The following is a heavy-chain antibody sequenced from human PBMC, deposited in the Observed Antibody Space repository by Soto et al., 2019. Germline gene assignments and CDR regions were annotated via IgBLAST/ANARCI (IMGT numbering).Heavy chain of an antibody. V-gene: IGHV4-31*03. CDR3: ARADSIGYYLKT. CDR1: ARSLSSGGYY. D-gene: IGHD3-22*01. Sequence: SETLSLTCILSARSLSSGGYYWSWIRQHPGKGLEWRGYSHDSGSTNYYQPLKSRVTISLDTSKSPFYLKLSSVTAADTAVYYCARADSIGYYLKTWGQGTLVTVSS. CDR2: SHDSGST. J-gene: IGHJ5*02.